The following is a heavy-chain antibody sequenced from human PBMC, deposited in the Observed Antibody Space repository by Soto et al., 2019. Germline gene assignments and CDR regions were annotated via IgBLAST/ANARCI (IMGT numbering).Heavy chain of an antibody. Sequence: GGSLRLSCAASGLSFSTYGMQWVRQAPGKGLEWVAEIWYDGSNDFYSDSVKGRFTISRDNAKNTLFLQMNSLRAEDTAMYYCGRGYNYDDYWGQGTQVTVSS. CDR2: IWYDGSND. CDR1: GLSFSTYG. CDR3: GRGYNYDDY. D-gene: IGHD5-18*01. J-gene: IGHJ4*02. V-gene: IGHV3-33*01.